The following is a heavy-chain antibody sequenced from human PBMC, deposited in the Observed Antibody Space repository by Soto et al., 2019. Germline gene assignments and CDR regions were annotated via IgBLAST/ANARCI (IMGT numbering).Heavy chain of an antibody. Sequence: QVQLVQSGAEVKKPGASVTVSCKTSGYPLTDFYIHWVRQAPGQGLEWMAWINPHTGDTNTALKFQGRVTMTRDTSINTAFMELTRLSSDDTAVYYCAREGGAAPGARREWYLDHWGRGTLVSVSS. D-gene: IGHD6-25*01. CDR3: AREGGAAPGARREWYLDH. V-gene: IGHV1-2*02. CDR1: GYPLTDFY. J-gene: IGHJ2*01. CDR2: INPHTGDT.